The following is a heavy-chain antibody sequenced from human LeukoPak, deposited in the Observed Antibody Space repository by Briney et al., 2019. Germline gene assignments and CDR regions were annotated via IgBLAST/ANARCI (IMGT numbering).Heavy chain of an antibody. CDR3: VSQWLASYYFEY. CDR1: GFTFSNYG. J-gene: IGHJ4*02. CDR2: IRYDGSNK. Sequence: GGFLRLSCAASGFTFSNYGMHWVRQAPGKGLEWVAFIRYDGSNKYYADSVKGRFTISRDNSKNTLYLQMNSLRTEDTAVYYCVSQWLASYYFEYWGQGTLVTVSS. D-gene: IGHD6-19*01. V-gene: IGHV3-30*02.